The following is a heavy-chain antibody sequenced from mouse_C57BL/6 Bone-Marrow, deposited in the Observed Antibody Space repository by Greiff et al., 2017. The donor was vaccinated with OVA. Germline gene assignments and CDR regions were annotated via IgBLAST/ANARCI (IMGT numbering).Heavy chain of an antibody. D-gene: IGHD1-1*01. V-gene: IGHV2-2*01. CDR3: ASYYYALAMDY. CDR2: IWSGGST. J-gene: IGHJ4*01. Sequence: VQLQQSGPGLVQPSQSLSITCTVSGFSLTSYGVHWVRQSPGKGLEWLGVIWSGGSTDYNAAFISRLSISKDNSKSQVFFKMNSLQADVTAIYYCASYYYALAMDYWGQGTSVTVSS. CDR1: GFSLTSYG.